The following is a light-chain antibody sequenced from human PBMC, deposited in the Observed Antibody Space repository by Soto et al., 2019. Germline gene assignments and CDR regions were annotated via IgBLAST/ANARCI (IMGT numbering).Light chain of an antibody. CDR2: GAS. J-gene: IGKJ4*01. CDR1: QDIHTW. V-gene: IGKV1-12*01. Sequence: DMQMTQSPSSVSASLGDRVTITCRASQDIHTWLAWYQQKPGQAPKLLIYGASHLQSGVPSRFSGSGSGTDFTLTISSLQSEDFATYYCQQANSFPFTFGGGTKVEIK. CDR3: QQANSFPFT.